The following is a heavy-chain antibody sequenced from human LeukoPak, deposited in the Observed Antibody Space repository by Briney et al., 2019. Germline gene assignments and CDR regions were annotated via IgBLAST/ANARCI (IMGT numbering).Heavy chain of an antibody. CDR3: AKGGYPYDSSGHNYFDY. J-gene: IGHJ4*02. CDR2: IRYDGSKK. CDR1: GFTLSNYW. Sequence: QPGGSLRLSCAASGFTLSNYWMTWVRQAPGKGLEWVAFIRYDGSKKYYTDSVKGRFTISRDNSKNTLYLQMNSLRAEDTAVYYCAKGGYPYDSSGHNYFDYWGQGTLVTVSS. V-gene: IGHV3-30*02. D-gene: IGHD3-22*01.